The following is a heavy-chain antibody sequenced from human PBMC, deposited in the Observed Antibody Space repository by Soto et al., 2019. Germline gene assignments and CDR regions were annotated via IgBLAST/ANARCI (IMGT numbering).Heavy chain of an antibody. Sequence: QVQLQESGPGLVKPSETLSLTCTVSNGSISPYYWSWIRQPPGKGLEWIGYIYYSGSTTYNPSLGCRVTLAVATSKNQFSLKLSSVTAADTAVYYCARLGGYYHALDSWGQGTLVTVSS. V-gene: IGHV4-59*08. CDR3: ARLGGYYHALDS. CDR2: IYYSGST. J-gene: IGHJ4*02. CDR1: NGSISPYY. D-gene: IGHD3-22*01.